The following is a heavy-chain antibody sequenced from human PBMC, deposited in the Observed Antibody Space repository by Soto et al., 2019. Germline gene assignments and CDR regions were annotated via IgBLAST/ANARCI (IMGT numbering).Heavy chain of an antibody. V-gene: IGHV3-21*01. CDR1: GFTFSSYS. CDR3: ARGRRAGQQLVRRAFDP. CDR2: ISSSSSYI. D-gene: IGHD6-13*01. Sequence: SLRLSCAASGFTFSSYSMNWVRQAPGKGLEWVSSISSSSSYIYYADSVKGRFTISRDNAKNSLYLQMNSLRAEDTAVYYCARGRRAGQQLVRRAFDPWGQGTLVTVSS. J-gene: IGHJ5*02.